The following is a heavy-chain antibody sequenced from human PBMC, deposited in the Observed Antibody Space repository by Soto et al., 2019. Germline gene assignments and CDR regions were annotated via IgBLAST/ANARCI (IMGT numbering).Heavy chain of an antibody. Sequence: QLQLQESGPGLVKPSETLSLTCTVSGDSVTISDYYWGWIRQPPGKGLEWIGSIHYSGSTYYNSSLKSRVTISGDTSKKQFSLKLASVTAADAAVYYCAAHDSGGYYAEYWGQGTLVTV. CDR2: IHYSGST. CDR3: AAHDSGGYYAEY. CDR1: GDSVTISDYY. V-gene: IGHV4-39*01. J-gene: IGHJ4*02. D-gene: IGHD3-22*01.